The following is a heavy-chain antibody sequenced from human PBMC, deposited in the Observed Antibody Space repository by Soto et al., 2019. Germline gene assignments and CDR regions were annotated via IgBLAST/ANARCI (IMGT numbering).Heavy chain of an antibody. D-gene: IGHD3-3*01. J-gene: IGHJ6*02. CDR2: IIPIFGTA. Sequence: GASVKVSCKASGGTFSSYAISWVRQAPGQGLEWMGGIIPIFGTANYAQKFQGRVTITADESTSTAYMELSSLRSEDTAVYYCAGSPRREFATGLITIFGVAPPYYYSGMDVWGQGTTVTVSS. V-gene: IGHV1-69*13. CDR3: AGSPRREFATGLITIFGVAPPYYYSGMDV. CDR1: GGTFSSYA.